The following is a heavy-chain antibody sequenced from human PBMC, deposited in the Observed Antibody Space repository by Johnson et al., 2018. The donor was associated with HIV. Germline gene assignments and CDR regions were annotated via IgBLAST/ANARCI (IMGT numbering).Heavy chain of an antibody. CDR2: IKTKTDGGTI. Sequence: MLLVESGGGLVQPGGSLRLSCVASGFTFSSAWMGWVRQAPGKGLEWVGRIKTKTDGGTIDYNAPVKGRFSISRDDSKNTLYLQMNSLRAEDTAMYYCARDRAYHCSGGSCSHVFDFRGQGTMVTVSS. V-gene: IGHV3-15*01. CDR3: ARDRAYHCSGGSCSHVFDF. J-gene: IGHJ3*01. CDR1: GFTFSSAW. D-gene: IGHD2-15*01.